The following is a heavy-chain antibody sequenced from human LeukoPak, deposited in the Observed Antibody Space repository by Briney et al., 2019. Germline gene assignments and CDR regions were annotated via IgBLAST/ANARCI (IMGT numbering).Heavy chain of an antibody. CDR2: ISWDSGSI. Sequence: PGRSLRLSCAASGFTFDDYAMPWVRHAPGKGLEWVSGISWDSGSIGYADSVKGRFTISRDNAKNSLYLQMNSLRAEDTALYYCAKGIQLWFTEAFDIWGQGTMVTVSS. CDR3: AKGIQLWFTEAFDI. V-gene: IGHV3-9*01. J-gene: IGHJ3*02. D-gene: IGHD5-18*01. CDR1: GFTFDDYA.